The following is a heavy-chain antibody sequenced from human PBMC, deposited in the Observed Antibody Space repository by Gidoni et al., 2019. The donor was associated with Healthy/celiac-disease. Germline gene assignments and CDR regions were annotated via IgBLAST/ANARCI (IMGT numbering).Heavy chain of an antibody. V-gene: IGHV4-34*01. CDR2: INHSGST. CDR3: ARGYYDSSGYYYVPYYFDY. Sequence: QVQLQQWGAGLLKPSETLSLTCAGYGGSFRRYYWSWIRQPPGKGLEWIGEINHSGSTNYNPSLKSRVTISVDTSKNQFSLKLSSVTAADTAVYYCARGYYDSSGYYYVPYYFDYWGQGTLVTVSS. CDR1: GGSFRRYY. D-gene: IGHD3-22*01. J-gene: IGHJ4*02.